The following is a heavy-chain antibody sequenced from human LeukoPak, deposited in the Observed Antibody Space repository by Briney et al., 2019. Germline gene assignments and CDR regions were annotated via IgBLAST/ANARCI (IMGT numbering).Heavy chain of an antibody. D-gene: IGHD3-10*01. V-gene: IGHV4-30-4*08. CDR1: GGSISSGDFY. J-gene: IGHJ4*02. Sequence: SETLSLTCTVSGGSISSGDFYWSWIRQSPGTGLQWIGYIYSSGGAYYYPSLSGRLTISLDKSKNQFSLKVTSVTAADTAVYYCARVSGYYGTGTYYLDNWGQGTLVTVSS. CDR3: ARVSGYYGTGTYYLDN. CDR2: IYSSGGA.